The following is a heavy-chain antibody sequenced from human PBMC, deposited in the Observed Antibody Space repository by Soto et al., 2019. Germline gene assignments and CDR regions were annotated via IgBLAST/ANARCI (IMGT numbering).Heavy chain of an antibody. J-gene: IGHJ4*02. Sequence: GGPLRLSCAASGFTFSTYTIHWVRQAPGKGLEWVALISHDGSNNYYADSVKGRFTISRDNSKNTLYLQMTSLRAGDTAVYFCARGSKYYYDGSGPLDCWGQGSLVPVYS. V-gene: IGHV3-30-3*01. D-gene: IGHD3-22*01. CDR2: ISHDGSNN. CDR1: GFTFSTYT. CDR3: ARGSKYYYDGSGPLDC.